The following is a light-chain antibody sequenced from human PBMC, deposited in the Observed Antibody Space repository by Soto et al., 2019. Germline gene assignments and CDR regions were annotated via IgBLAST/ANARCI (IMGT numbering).Light chain of an antibody. CDR2: WAS. J-gene: IGKJ2*01. Sequence: DVVVTQATNSLAVSLGERATINCKSSQNILYSSNSKTYLAWYQQKPGQPPKLLIYWASTRESGVPDRFSGSGSGTDFTLTISSLQAEDVAVYYCQQYYSVPYTFGQGTKVDIK. V-gene: IGKV4-1*01. CDR1: QNILYSSNSKTY. CDR3: QQYYSVPYT.